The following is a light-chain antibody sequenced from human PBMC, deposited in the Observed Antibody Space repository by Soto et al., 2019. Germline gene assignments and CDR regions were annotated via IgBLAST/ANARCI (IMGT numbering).Light chain of an antibody. Sequence: QSVLTQPPSVSGAPGQTVSISCTGRSSNIGAHYDVHWYQHLPGTAPKLLIYGNINRPSGVPDRFSGSKSGTSASLAITGLQAEDEADYYCQSYDSSLSAVVFGGGTKLNVL. CDR2: GNI. J-gene: IGLJ2*01. V-gene: IGLV1-40*01. CDR3: QSYDSSLSAVV. CDR1: SSNIGAHYD.